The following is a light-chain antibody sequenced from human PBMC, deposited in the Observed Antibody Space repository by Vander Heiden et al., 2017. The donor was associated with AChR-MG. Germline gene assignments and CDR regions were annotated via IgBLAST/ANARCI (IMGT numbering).Light chain of an antibody. J-gene: IGKJ1*01. Sequence: DIQMTQSPSSLSASVGDRVTITCRASQAISNYLAWYQQKPGTVPKLLIYSASTLQSGVPSRFSGSGSGTDFTLTISSLRPEDVATYYCQKYNTVPWTFGQGTKVEIK. CDR3: QKYNTVPWT. CDR2: SAS. V-gene: IGKV1-27*01. CDR1: QAISNY.